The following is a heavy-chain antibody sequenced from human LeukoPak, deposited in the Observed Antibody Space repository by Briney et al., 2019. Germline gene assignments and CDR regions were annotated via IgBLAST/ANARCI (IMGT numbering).Heavy chain of an antibody. V-gene: IGHV3-53*04. J-gene: IGHJ4*02. CDR2: IYSGGST. D-gene: IGHD5-24*01. Sequence: GGSLRLSCAASGFPFSSYVMSWVRQAPGKGLEWVSVIYSGGSTYYADSVKGRFTISRHNSKNTLYLQMNSLRAEDTAVYYCARTVPYIQDGYKEDWGQGTLVTVSS. CDR1: GFPFSSYV. CDR3: ARTVPYIQDGYKED.